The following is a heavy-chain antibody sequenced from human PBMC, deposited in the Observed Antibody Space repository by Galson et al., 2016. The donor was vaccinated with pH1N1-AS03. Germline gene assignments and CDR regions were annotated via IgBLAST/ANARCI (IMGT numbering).Heavy chain of an antibody. J-gene: IGHJ4*02. D-gene: IGHD2-15*01. CDR1: GYSISTGYY. CDR2: IYHTGTS. Sequence: SETLSLTCTVSGYSISTGYYWDWIRQPPGKGLEWIGSIYHTGTSHYNPSVKSRVIISVDTSKNQFSLKLSSVSAADTAVYYCVRGGREIRSDAIFPGGADSWGRGTLVSVSS. V-gene: IGHV4-38-2*02. CDR3: VRGGREIRSDAIFPGGADS.